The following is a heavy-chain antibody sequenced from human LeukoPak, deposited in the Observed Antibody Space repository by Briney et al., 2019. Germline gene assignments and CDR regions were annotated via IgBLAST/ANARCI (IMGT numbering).Heavy chain of an antibody. Sequence: LVKVSCTASGGTFSIYAISWVRHAPRQGLEWMGGIISIFGTANYAQKFQGRVTITADKSTSTAYMELRSLRSKDTAVYYCARSGWGGLWAVANDYYYYGMDVWGKGTTVTVSS. CDR1: GGTFSIYA. CDR2: IISIFGTA. V-gene: IGHV1-69*06. J-gene: IGHJ6*04. D-gene: IGHD6-19*01. CDR3: ARSGWGGLWAVANDYYYYGMDV.